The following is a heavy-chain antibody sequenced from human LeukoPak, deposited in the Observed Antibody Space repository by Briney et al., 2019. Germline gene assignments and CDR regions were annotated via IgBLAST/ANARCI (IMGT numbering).Heavy chain of an antibody. J-gene: IGHJ4*02. Sequence: GGSLRLSCAASGFTFSSYWMHWVRQAPGKGLVWVSRINSDGSSTTYADSVKGRFTISRDNAKNTLYLQMNSLRAEDTAVYYCARVTYYCASGSLAVYYFDYWGQGTLVTVSS. CDR1: GFTFSSYW. CDR3: ARVTYYCASGSLAVYYFDY. CDR2: INSDGSST. V-gene: IGHV3-74*01. D-gene: IGHD3-10*01.